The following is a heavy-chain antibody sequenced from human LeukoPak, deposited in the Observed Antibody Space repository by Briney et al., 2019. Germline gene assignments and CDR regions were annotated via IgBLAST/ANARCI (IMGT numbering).Heavy chain of an antibody. J-gene: IGHJ4*02. D-gene: IGHD3-22*01. CDR3: TKTYYYDSSGYYSFDY. CDR1: GFTFSSYA. V-gene: IGHV3-49*04. CDR2: IRSKAYGGTT. Sequence: GGSLRLSCAASGFTFSSYAMSWVRQAPGKGLEWVGFIRSKAYGGTTEYAASVKGRFTISRDDSKSIAYLQMNSLKTEDTAVYYCTKTYYYDSSGYYSFDYWGQGTLVTVSS.